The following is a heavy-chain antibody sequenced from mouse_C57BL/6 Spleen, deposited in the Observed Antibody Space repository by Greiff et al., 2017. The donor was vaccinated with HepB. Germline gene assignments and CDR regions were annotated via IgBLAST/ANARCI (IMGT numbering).Heavy chain of an antibody. D-gene: IGHD2-1*01. Sequence: QVQLQQPGAELVKPGASVKLSCKASGYTFTSYWMQWVKQRPGQGLEWIGEIDPSDSYTNYNQKFKGKATLTVDKSSSTAYMQLSSLTSEDSAVYFCARRRGNGYFDVWGTGTTVTVSS. J-gene: IGHJ1*03. CDR1: GYTFTSYW. CDR2: IDPSDSYT. CDR3: ARRRGNGYFDV. V-gene: IGHV1-50*01.